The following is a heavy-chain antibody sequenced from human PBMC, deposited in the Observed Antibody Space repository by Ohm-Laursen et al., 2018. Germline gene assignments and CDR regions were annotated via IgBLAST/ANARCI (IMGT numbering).Heavy chain of an antibody. Sequence: SLRLACSASGFTFSTYWMTWVRQAPGKGLEWVARIKVDGSEKYYVDSVKGGFTISRDDAKNSLYLQMSSLRAEDTAVYYCARFGVNHGMDVWGQGTTGTVSS. CDR1: GFTFSTYW. D-gene: IGHD3-16*01. CDR3: ARFGVNHGMDV. CDR2: IKVDGSEK. V-gene: IGHV3-7*01. J-gene: IGHJ6*02.